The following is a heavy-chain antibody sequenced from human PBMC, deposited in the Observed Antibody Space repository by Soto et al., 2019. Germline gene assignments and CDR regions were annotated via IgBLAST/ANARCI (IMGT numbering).Heavy chain of an antibody. Sequence: SETLSLTCTVSGGSISSGDYYWSWIRQPPGKGLEWIGYIYYSGSTYYNPSLKSRVTISVDTSKNQFSLKLSSVTAADTAVYYCAREPNMIPHAFDIRGQGTMGTVSS. CDR3: AREPNMIPHAFDI. CDR2: IYYSGST. CDR1: GGSISSGDYY. V-gene: IGHV4-30-4*01. D-gene: IGHD3-16*01. J-gene: IGHJ3*02.